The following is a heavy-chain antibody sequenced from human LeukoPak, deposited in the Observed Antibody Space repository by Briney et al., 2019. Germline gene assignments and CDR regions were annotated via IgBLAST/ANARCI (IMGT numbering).Heavy chain of an antibody. CDR2: IKTKANNYAT. CDR1: GFTFSGSA. D-gene: IGHD4-17*01. CDR3: TRLDYGDFRFDY. V-gene: IGHV3-73*01. J-gene: IGHJ4*02. Sequence: GSLRLSCAASGFTFSGSALHWVRQASGKGLEWVGRIKTKANNYATAYAASVKGRFIISRHDSKNTAYLQMNSLKTEDTAVYYCTRLDYGDFRFDYWGQGTLVTVSS.